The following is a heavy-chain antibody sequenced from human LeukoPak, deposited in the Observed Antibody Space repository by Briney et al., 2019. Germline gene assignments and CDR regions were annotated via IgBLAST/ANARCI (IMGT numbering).Heavy chain of an antibody. J-gene: IGHJ4*02. V-gene: IGHV3-30*04. CDR2: ISYDGSNK. CDR3: ARDGYGRITMVRGVAIDY. D-gene: IGHD3-10*01. Sequence: GGSLRLSCAASRFTFISYGTHWVRQAPGKGLAWVAVISYDGSNKYYADSVKGRFTISRDNSKNTLYLQMDSLRAEDTAVYYCARDGYGRITMVRGVAIDYWGQGTLVTVSS. CDR1: RFTFISYG.